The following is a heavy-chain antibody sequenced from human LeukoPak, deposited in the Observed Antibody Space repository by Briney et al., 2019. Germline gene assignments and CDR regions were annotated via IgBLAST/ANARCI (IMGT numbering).Heavy chain of an antibody. V-gene: IGHV7-4-1*02. CDR3: ARENVWGSYRYHAY. D-gene: IGHD3-16*02. CDR2: INTNTGNP. CDR1: GYTFTTYA. J-gene: IGHJ4*02. Sequence: ASVKVSCKASGYTFTTYAMHWVRQAPGQGLEWMGWINTNTGNPTYAQGFTGRFVLSLDTSVNTAYLQISSLKAEDTAVYYCARENVWGSYRYHAYWGQGTLVTVSS.